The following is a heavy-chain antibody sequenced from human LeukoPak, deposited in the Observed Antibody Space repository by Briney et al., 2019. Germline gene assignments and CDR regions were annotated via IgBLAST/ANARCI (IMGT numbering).Heavy chain of an antibody. CDR1: GGTFSSYA. Sequence: ASVKVSCKASGGTFSSYAISWVRQAHGQGLEWMGRIIPILGIANYAQKFQGRVTITADKSTSTAYMELSSLRSDDTAVYYCARDGSYYYVSNWGQGTLVTVSS. CDR3: ARDGSYYYVSN. D-gene: IGHD3-22*01. J-gene: IGHJ4*02. CDR2: IIPILGIA. V-gene: IGHV1-69*04.